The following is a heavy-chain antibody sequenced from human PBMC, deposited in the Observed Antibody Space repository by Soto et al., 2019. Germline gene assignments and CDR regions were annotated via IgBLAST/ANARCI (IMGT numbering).Heavy chain of an antibody. CDR1: GDTFSSYG. J-gene: IGHJ5*02. CDR3: ARNVTIVGKVTRCDP. Sequence: QVQLMQSGGEVKSPGASVKVSCKASGDTFSSYGITWVRQAPGQGLEWMGWISAYNGNTNYAQNLQDRVTMTTDTSTSTDYMEVRRLRSDDTAVYYCARNVTIVGKVTRCDPWGQGPLVTVAS. CDR2: ISAYNGNT. D-gene: IGHD3-3*01. V-gene: IGHV1-18*01.